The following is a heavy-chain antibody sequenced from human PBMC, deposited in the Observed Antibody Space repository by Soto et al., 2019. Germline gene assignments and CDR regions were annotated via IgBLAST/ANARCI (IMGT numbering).Heavy chain of an antibody. Sequence: GGSLRLSCAASGFTFSSYSMNWVRQAPGKGLEWVSYISSSSSTIYYADSVKGRFTISRDSAKNSLYLQMNSLRAEDTAVYYCAMETTPTYYYFYMDVWGKGTSVTVSS. D-gene: IGHD4-17*01. CDR2: ISSSSSTI. J-gene: IGHJ6*03. CDR3: AMETTPTYYYFYMDV. CDR1: GFTFSSYS. V-gene: IGHV3-48*01.